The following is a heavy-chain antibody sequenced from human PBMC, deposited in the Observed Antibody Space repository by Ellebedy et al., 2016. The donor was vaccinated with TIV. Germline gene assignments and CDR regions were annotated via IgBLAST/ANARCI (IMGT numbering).Heavy chain of an antibody. CDR2: ISGSGGST. Sequence: PGGSLRLSCAASGFTFSSYAMSWVRQAPGKGLEWVSAISGSGGSTYYADSVKGRFTISRDNSKNTLYLQMNSLRAEDTAVYYCAKDFSQLYDFWSGYFPSFYYYGMDVWGQGTTVTVSS. CDR1: GFTFSSYA. CDR3: AKDFSQLYDFWSGYFPSFYYYGMDV. D-gene: IGHD3-3*01. J-gene: IGHJ6*02. V-gene: IGHV3-23*01.